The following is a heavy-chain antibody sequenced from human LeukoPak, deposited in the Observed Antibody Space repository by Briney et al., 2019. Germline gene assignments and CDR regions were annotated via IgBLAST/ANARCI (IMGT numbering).Heavy chain of an antibody. CDR2: IKSKTDGGTT. V-gene: IGHV3-15*01. J-gene: IGHJ4*02. Sequence: KPGGSLRLSCAASGFTFSNAWMSWVRQAPGKGLERVGRIKSKTDGGTTDYAAPVKGRFTISRDDSKNTLYLQMNSLKTEDTAVYYCTTIYGSGPMGDYWGQGTLVTVSS. CDR1: GFTFSNAW. CDR3: TTIYGSGPMGDY. D-gene: IGHD3-10*01.